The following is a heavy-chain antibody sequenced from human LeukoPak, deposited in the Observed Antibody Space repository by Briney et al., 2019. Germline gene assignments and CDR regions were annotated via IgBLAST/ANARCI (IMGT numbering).Heavy chain of an antibody. CDR1: GGSISSGSYY. Sequence: SETLSLTCTVSGGSISSGSYYWSWIRQPAGKGLEWIGRIYTSGSTNYNPSLKSRVTISVDTSKNQFSLKLSSVTAADTAVYYCARSLTYYYGSGSWKTWGQGTLVTVSS. CDR3: ARSLTYYYGSGSWKT. J-gene: IGHJ4*02. V-gene: IGHV4-61*02. CDR2: IYTSGST. D-gene: IGHD3-10*01.